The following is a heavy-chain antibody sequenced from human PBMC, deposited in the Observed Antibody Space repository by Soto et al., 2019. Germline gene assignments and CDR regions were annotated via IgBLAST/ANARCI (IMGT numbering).Heavy chain of an antibody. Sequence: QVQLQESGPGLVKPSQTLSLTCTVSGGSISSGDYYWSWIRQPPGKGLEWIGYIYYSGSTYYNPSLKSRVTISVDTSKNHFSLKLSSVTAADTAVYYCARSTTVTTYYFDYWGQGTLVTVSS. CDR3: ARSTTVTTYYFDY. J-gene: IGHJ4*02. CDR2: IYYSGST. CDR1: GGSISSGDYY. D-gene: IGHD4-17*01. V-gene: IGHV4-30-4*01.